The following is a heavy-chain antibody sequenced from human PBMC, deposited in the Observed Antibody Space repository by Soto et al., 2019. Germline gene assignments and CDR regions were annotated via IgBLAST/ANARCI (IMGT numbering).Heavy chain of an antibody. J-gene: IGHJ4*02. CDR2: ISGSGGST. D-gene: IGHD3-9*01. V-gene: IGHV3-23*01. Sequence: PGGSLRLSCAASGFTFRSYAMSWVRQAPGKGLEWVSAISGSGGSTYYADSVKGRLTISRDNSKNTLYLQMNSLRAEDTAVYYCAKDYDTRYSFDYWGQGTLVTVTS. CDR3: AKDYDTRYSFDY. CDR1: GFTFRSYA.